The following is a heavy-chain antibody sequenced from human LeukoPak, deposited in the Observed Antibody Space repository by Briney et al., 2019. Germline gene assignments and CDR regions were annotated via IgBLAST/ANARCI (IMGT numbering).Heavy chain of an antibody. V-gene: IGHV3-23*01. Sequence: PGGSLRLSCAAYGCTFSSYAISWIRQPPGKGLEWVSDISRSGGSTYYADSEKRRFIISGDNTKNTLFEQINSLSAEDTVVYYCARTPRSCSGGSCYGRYFDYWGQGTLVTVSS. D-gene: IGHD2-15*01. J-gene: IGHJ4*02. CDR2: ISRSGGST. CDR1: GCTFSSYA. CDR3: ARTPRSCSGGSCYGRYFDY.